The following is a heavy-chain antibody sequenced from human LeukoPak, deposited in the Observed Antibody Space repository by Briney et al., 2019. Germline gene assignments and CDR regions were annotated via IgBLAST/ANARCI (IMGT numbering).Heavy chain of an antibody. V-gene: IGHV4-39*07. J-gene: IGHJ4*02. Sequence: PSETLSLTCTVSGGSISSSSYYWGWIRQPPGKGLEWIGSIYYSGSTNYNPSLKSRVTISVDTSKNQFSLRLTSVTAADTAVYYCAREVTGTALAGTFDYWGQGTLVTVSS. CDR1: GGSISSSSYY. CDR2: IYYSGST. CDR3: AREVTGTALAGTFDY. D-gene: IGHD5-18*01.